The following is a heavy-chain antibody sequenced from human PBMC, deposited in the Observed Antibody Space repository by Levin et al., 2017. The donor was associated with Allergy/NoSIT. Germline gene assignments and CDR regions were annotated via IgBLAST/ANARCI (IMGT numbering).Heavy chain of an antibody. D-gene: IGHD6-19*01. Sequence: KVSCKGSGYSFTSYWIGWVRQMPGKGLEWMGIIYPGDSDTRYSASFQGQVTISADKSISTAYLQWSSLKASDTAMYYCARRGSRWYWHFDYWGQGTLVTVSS. V-gene: IGHV5-51*01. CDR3: ARRGSRWYWHFDY. CDR2: IYPGDSDT. J-gene: IGHJ4*02. CDR1: GYSFTSYW.